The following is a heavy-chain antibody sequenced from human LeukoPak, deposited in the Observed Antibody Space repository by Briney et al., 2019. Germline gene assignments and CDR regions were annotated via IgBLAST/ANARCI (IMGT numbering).Heavy chain of an antibody. Sequence: GGSLRLSCVVSGFTFSTYAMSWVRQAPGKGLEWVSAISGSGASTYYTDSVKGRFTISRDNSKNTLYLQMNTLRAEDTAVYYCGKDPTYYDSSRLFDFWGQGTLVTVSS. CDR3: GKDPTYYDSSRLFDF. J-gene: IGHJ4*02. V-gene: IGHV3-23*01. CDR1: GFTFSTYA. CDR2: ISGSGAST. D-gene: IGHD3-16*01.